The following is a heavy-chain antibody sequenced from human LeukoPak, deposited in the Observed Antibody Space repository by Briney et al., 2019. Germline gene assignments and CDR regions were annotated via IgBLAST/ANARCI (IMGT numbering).Heavy chain of an antibody. CDR2: IYYSGST. V-gene: IGHV4-59*01. CDR3: AREGCSGGSCYSWFDP. CDR1: GGSISSYY. Sequence: PSETLSLTCTVSGGSISSYYWSWIRQPAGRELAWIGYIYYSGSTNYNPSLKSRVTISVDTSKNQFSLKLSSVTAADTAVYYCAREGCSGGSCYSWFDPWGEGTLVTVSS. D-gene: IGHD2-15*01. J-gene: IGHJ5*02.